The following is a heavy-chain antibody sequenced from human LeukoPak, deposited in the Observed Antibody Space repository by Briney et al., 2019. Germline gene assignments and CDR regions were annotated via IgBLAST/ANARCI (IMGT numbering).Heavy chain of an antibody. CDR3: ARSYYDFWSGFYSDF. V-gene: IGHV4-59*11. D-gene: IGHD3-3*01. CDR2: SSYSWST. CDR1: GGSINSHY. Sequence: SETLSLTCTVSGGSINSHYWSWIRQPPGKGLQWIGFSSYSWSTSYNPSLMSRVTISVDTSKNQFSLKLNPVTAADTALYFCARSYYDFWSGFYSDFWGQGALVTVSS. J-gene: IGHJ4*02.